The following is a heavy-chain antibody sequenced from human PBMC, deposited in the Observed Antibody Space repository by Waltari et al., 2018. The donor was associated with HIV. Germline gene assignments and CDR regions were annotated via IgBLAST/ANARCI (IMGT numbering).Heavy chain of an antibody. D-gene: IGHD6-19*01. CDR2: ISGSGGST. Sequence: EVQLLESGGGLVQPGGSLRLSCAASGFTFSSYAMSWVRQAPGKGLEWVSAISGSGGSTYYADSVKGRFTISRDNSKNTLYLQMNSLRAEDTAVYYCAKDAQRVLWLEPGGFDYWGQGTLVTVSS. CDR1: GFTFSSYA. J-gene: IGHJ4*02. V-gene: IGHV3-23*01. CDR3: AKDAQRVLWLEPGGFDY.